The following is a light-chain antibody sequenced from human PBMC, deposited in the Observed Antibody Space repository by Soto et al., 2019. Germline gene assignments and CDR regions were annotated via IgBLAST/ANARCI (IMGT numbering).Light chain of an antibody. J-gene: IGLJ1*01. CDR3: SSYTTSDTLV. CDR2: EVS. Sequence: QTVLTQPASVSGSPGQSITISCTGTSSDIGGYDYVSWYQQHPGKAPKLMIYEVSHRPSGVSNRFSGSKSDNTASLTISGLQAEDESEYYCSSYTTSDTLVFGSGTNLTVL. V-gene: IGLV2-14*01. CDR1: SSDIGGYDY.